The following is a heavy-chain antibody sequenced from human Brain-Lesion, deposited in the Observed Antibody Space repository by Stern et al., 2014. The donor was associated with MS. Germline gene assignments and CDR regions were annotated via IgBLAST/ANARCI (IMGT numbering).Heavy chain of an antibody. Sequence: QVQLVQSGAEVKKPGASVKVSCKTSGYIFTGYYIHWVRQAPVQGLEWMAWINPNTGGTKYAQKFQGRVTMSRDTSSSTADVELSSLTSDDTAVYYCARDQRGITIFGVVTDYYYLGMDVWGQGTTVTVSS. J-gene: IGHJ6*02. CDR1: GYIFTGYY. CDR3: ARDQRGITIFGVVTDYYYLGMDV. D-gene: IGHD3-3*01. CDR2: INPNTGGT. V-gene: IGHV1-2*02.